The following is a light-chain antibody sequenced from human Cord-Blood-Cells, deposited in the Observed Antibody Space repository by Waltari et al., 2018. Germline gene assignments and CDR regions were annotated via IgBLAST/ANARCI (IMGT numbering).Light chain of an antibody. CDR2: GAS. CDR1: QSVSSSY. CDR3: QQYGSSPPIT. Sequence: ELVLTQPPGPLSLSPGERATLSCRASQSVSSSYLAWYQQKPGQAPRLLIYGASSRATGIPDRFSGSGSGTDFTLTISRLEPEDFAVYYCQQYGSSPPITFGQGTRLEIK. V-gene: IGKV3-20*01. J-gene: IGKJ5*01.